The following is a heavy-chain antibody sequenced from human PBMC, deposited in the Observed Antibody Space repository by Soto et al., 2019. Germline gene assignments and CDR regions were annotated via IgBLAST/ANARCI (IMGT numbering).Heavy chain of an antibody. CDR3: ARDREHAAMVKGQFDY. J-gene: IGHJ4*02. CDR1: GGSFSGYY. V-gene: IGHV4-34*01. D-gene: IGHD5-18*01. CDR2: INHSGST. Sequence: QVQLQQWGAGLLKPSETLSLTCAVYGGSFSGYYWSWIRQPPGKGLEWIGEINHSGSTNYNPYLKSRVTISVDTSHNQFSLKLSSVTAADTAVYYCARDREHAAMVKGQFDYWGQGTLVTVSS.